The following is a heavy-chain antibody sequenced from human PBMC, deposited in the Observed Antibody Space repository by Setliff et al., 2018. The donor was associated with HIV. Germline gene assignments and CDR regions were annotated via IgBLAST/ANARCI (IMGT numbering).Heavy chain of an antibody. J-gene: IGHJ5*02. D-gene: IGHD3-3*01. V-gene: IGHV1-8*01. CDR2: MNPNNGNT. CDR1: GYTFTSYD. CDR3: AREGNFWRVFDP. Sequence: ASVKVSCKASGYTFTSYDSNWVRQATGQGLEWMGWMNPNNGNTGYAQKCQGRVTMTRNNSISTAHMELSSLGSADTDVYYCAREGNFWRVFDPWGQGTLVTVSS.